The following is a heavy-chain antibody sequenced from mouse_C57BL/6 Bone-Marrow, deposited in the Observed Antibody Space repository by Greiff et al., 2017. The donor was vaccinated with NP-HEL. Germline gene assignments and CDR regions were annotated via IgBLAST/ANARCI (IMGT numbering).Heavy chain of an antibody. Sequence: QVTLKVSGPGILQSSQTLSLTCSFSGFSLSTSGMGVSWIRQPSGKGLEWLAHIYWDDDKRYNPSLKSRLTISKDTSRNQVFLKITSVDTADTATYYCARRAIYYYGSSPSYYAMDYWGQGTSVTVSS. D-gene: IGHD1-1*01. CDR1: GFSLSTSGMG. V-gene: IGHV8-12*01. CDR2: IYWDDDK. CDR3: ARRAIYYYGSSPSYYAMDY. J-gene: IGHJ4*01.